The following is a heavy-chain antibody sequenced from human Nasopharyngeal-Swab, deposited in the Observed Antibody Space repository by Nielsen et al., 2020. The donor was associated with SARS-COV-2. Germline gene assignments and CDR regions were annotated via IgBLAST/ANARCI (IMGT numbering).Heavy chain of an antibody. J-gene: IGHJ4*02. Sequence: VRQMPGTGLEWMGIIYPDDSNTRYSPSFQGHVTISVDKSTTSAYLQWSSLKASDSGIFYCARGFWYDYDSIAYPTAFDYWGQGTLVTVSS. CDR2: IYPDDSNT. V-gene: IGHV5-51*01. D-gene: IGHD3-22*01. CDR3: ARGFWYDYDSIAYPTAFDY.